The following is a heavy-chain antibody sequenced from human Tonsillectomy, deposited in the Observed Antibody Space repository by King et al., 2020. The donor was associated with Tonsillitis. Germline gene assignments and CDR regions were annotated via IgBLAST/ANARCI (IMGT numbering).Heavy chain of an antibody. V-gene: IGHV5-10-1*03. CDR2: IDPSDSYT. CDR1: GYSFTSYW. J-gene: IGHJ6*02. CDR3: ERWDSSGYDYYYYGMDV. D-gene: IGHD3-22*01. Sequence: VQLVESGAEVKKPGESLRISCKASGYSFTSYWISWVRQMPGKGLEWMGRIDPSDSYTSYSPSFQGHVTISVDKSISTAYLQWSSLKASDTAMYYCERWDSSGYDYYYYGMDVWGQGTTVTVSS.